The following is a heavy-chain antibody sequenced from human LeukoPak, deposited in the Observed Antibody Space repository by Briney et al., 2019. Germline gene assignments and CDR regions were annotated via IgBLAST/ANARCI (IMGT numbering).Heavy chain of an antibody. D-gene: IGHD3-16*01. CDR1: GITLSNYV. V-gene: IGHV3-23*01. CDR2: ISERGGST. J-gene: IGHJ4*02. Sequence: GGSLRLSCVVSGITLSNYVMSWVRQAPGKGLEWVSGISERGGSTNYADSVKGRFIISRDTSKNTVYLQMNSLRVEDTAVYFCAKDRFPFGDYWGQGTLVTVSS. CDR3: AKDRFPFGDY.